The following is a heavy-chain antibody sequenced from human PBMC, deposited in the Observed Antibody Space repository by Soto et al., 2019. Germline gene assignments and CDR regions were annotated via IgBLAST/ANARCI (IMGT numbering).Heavy chain of an antibody. CDR3: AKTGSGWYGHDY. CDR2: ISYDGSNK. Sequence: QVQLVESGGGVVQPGRSLRLSCAASGFTFSSYGMHWVRQAPGKGLEWVAVISYDGSNKYYADSVKGRFTISRDNSKNTLYLQMNSLRAEDTAVYYCAKTGSGWYGHDYWGQGTLVTVSS. D-gene: IGHD6-19*01. J-gene: IGHJ4*02. CDR1: GFTFSSYG. V-gene: IGHV3-30*18.